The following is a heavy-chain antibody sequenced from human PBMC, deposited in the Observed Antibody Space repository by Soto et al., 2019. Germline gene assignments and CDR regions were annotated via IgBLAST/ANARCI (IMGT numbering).Heavy chain of an antibody. Sequence: EVQLVESGGGLVQPGGSLRLSCAASGFTFSSYWMSWVRQAPGKGLEWVANIKQDGSEKYYVDSVKGRFTISRDNAKNSLYLQMNSLRAEDTAVYYCARSYDFWSGSLAFDIWGQGTMVTVSS. CDR2: IKQDGSEK. D-gene: IGHD3-3*01. V-gene: IGHV3-7*01. CDR1: GFTFSSYW. J-gene: IGHJ3*02. CDR3: ARSYDFWSGSLAFDI.